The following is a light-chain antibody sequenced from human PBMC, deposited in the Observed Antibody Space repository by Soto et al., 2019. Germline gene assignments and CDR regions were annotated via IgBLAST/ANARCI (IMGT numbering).Light chain of an antibody. CDR2: AAS. CDR3: QQYTNTNNPWM. V-gene: IGKV1-9*01. J-gene: IGKJ1*01. Sequence: IQLTQSPSSLSASVGDRVTITCRASQGISRYLSWYQQKPGRAPKLRISAASTLQSGVASRFSGSGSGTEFTLIISGLQPDDSATYYCQQYTNTNNPWMFGQGTKVDIK. CDR1: QGISRY.